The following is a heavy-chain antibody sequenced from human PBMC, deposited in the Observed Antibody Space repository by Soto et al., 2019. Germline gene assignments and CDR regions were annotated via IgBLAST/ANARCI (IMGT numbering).Heavy chain of an antibody. CDR1: SGPDRSHN. J-gene: IGHJ6*02. Sequence: QVQLQQSGPRLVKPSETLSLTCTVSSGPDRSHNWGWIRQPPGRGLEWIGYVYYTGDTAYNPSLMGRSTTXAXTXXNHIALTLNSVTAADTAVYYCVRQGIDYLHGLVDVWGQGTTVSVSS. CDR2: VYYTGDT. CDR3: VRQGIDYLHGLVDV. V-gene: IGHV4-59*08. D-gene: IGHD4-17*01.